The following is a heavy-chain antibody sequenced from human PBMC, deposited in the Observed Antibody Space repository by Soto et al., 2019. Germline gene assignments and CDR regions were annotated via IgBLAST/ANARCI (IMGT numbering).Heavy chain of an antibody. D-gene: IGHD2-21*01. CDR3: SRVGGGGRFAI. Sequence: QVQLVESGGGLVKPGGSLRLSCATSGFTFSDYYMSWIRQAPGKGLEFVSYISPKGTYRTYADSVKGRFTISRDNAKNSLYLQVNSLRAEDTAVYYCSRVGGGGRFAIWGQGTCVTVSS. CDR2: ISPKGTYR. J-gene: IGHJ4*02. V-gene: IGHV3-11*06. CDR1: GFTFSDYY.